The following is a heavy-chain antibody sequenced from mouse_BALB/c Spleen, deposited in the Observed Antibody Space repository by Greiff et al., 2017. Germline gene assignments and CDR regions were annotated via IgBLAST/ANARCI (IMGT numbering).Heavy chain of an antibody. D-gene: IGHD2-3*01. CDR3: ARRRDGYYAMDY. Sequence: DVMLVESGGGLVQPGGSRKLSCAASGFTFSSFGIHWVRQAPEKGLEWVAYISSGSSTIYYADTVKGRFTISRDNPKNTLFLQMTSLRSEDTAMYYCARRRDGYYAMDYWGQGTSVTVSS. CDR1: GFTFSSFG. V-gene: IGHV5-17*02. CDR2: ISSGSSTI. J-gene: IGHJ4*01.